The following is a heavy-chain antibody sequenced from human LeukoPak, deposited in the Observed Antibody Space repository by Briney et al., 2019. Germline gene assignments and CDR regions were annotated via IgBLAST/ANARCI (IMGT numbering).Heavy chain of an antibody. CDR1: GGTFNNYA. Sequence: ASVKVSCXASGGTFNNYAISWVRQAPGQGLEWMGGIIPIFGTENYAQKFQGRVTITTDESTSTAYMELSSLRSEDTAVYYCARSDVDLVAKILAFDIWGQGTVVTVSS. D-gene: IGHD5-12*01. J-gene: IGHJ3*02. CDR2: IIPIFGTE. V-gene: IGHV1-69*05. CDR3: ARSDVDLVAKILAFDI.